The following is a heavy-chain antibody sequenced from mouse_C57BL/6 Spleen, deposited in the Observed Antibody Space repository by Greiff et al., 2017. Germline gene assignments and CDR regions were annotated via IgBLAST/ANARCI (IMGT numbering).Heavy chain of an antibody. Sequence: QVQLQQSGAELARPGASVKLSCKASGYTFTSYGISWVKQRTGQGLEGIGEIYPRSGNTYYNEKFKGKATLTADKSSSTAYMELRSLTSEDSAVYFCARGVYDGLFAYWGQGTLVTVSA. J-gene: IGHJ3*01. V-gene: IGHV1-81*01. CDR1: GYTFTSYG. D-gene: IGHD2-3*01. CDR2: IYPRSGNT. CDR3: ARGVYDGLFAY.